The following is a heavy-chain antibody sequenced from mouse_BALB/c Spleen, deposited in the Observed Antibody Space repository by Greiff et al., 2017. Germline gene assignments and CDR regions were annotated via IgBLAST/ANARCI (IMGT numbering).Heavy chain of an antibody. J-gene: IGHJ4*01. CDR1: GYSITSDYA. Sequence: EVQLQESGPGLVKPSQSLSLTCTVTGYSITSDYAWNWIRQFPGNKLEWMGYISYSGSTSYNPSLKSRISITRDTSKNQFFLQLNSVTTEDTATYYCARRNGNPYAVDYWGQGTSVTVSS. V-gene: IGHV3-2*02. CDR3: ARRNGNPYAVDY. D-gene: IGHD2-1*01. CDR2: ISYSGST.